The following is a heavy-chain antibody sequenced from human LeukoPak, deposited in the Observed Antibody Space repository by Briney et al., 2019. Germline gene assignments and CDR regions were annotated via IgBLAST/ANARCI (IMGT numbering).Heavy chain of an antibody. CDR2: INTKGET. D-gene: IGHD2-8*01. Sequence: PSETLSLTCAVSGVSMSAFQWSWVRQSPEKGLEWIGCINTKGETNYNPSLKSRVTTSVDTSKSQFSLRLTSVTAADTAAYYCATSNDAKIAPFDHWGQGALVTVSS. CDR3: ATSNDAKIAPFDH. CDR1: GVSMSAFQ. V-gene: IGHV4-4*09. J-gene: IGHJ4*02.